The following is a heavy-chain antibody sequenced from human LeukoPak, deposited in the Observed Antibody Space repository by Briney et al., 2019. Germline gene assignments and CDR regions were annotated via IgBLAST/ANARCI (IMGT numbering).Heavy chain of an antibody. V-gene: IGHV3-7*01. J-gene: IGHJ4*02. CDR2: IKHDGSEE. CDR1: GLTFGSHW. CDR3: ARVVPGLGKAWDYFDY. D-gene: IGHD1-26*01. Sequence: QPGGSLRLSCAASGLTFGSHWMSWVRQAPGKGLEWVANIKHDGSEEYYVDSLKGRFTISRDNAKNSLYLQMNSLRAEDTAVYYCARVVPGLGKAWDYFDYWGQGTLVTVSS.